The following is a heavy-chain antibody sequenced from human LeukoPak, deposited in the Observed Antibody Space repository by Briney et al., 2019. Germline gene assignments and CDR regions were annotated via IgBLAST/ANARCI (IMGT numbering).Heavy chain of an antibody. Sequence: PGRSLRLSCAASGFTFSSYGMHWVRQAPGKGLEWVAVISYDGSNKYYADSVKGRFTISRDNSKNTLYLQMNSLRAEDTAVYYCAKGNPGSYYKIFDYWGQGTLVTVSS. V-gene: IGHV3-30*18. J-gene: IGHJ4*02. CDR2: ISYDGSNK. CDR3: AKGNPGSYYKIFDY. D-gene: IGHD3-10*01. CDR1: GFTFSSYG.